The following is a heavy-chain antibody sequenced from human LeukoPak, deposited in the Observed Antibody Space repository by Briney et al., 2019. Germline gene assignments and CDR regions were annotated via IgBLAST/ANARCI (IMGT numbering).Heavy chain of an antibody. CDR3: AKDSVPVRGFGGLSDY. V-gene: IGHV3-30*02. Sequence: GGSLRLSCAASGFTFSSYGMHWVRQAPGKGLEWVAFIRYDGSNKYYADSVKGRFTISRDNSKNTLYLQMNSLRAEDTAVYYCAKDSVPVRGFGGLSDYWGQGTLVTVSS. CDR2: IRYDGSNK. D-gene: IGHD3-10*01. J-gene: IGHJ4*02. CDR1: GFTFSSYG.